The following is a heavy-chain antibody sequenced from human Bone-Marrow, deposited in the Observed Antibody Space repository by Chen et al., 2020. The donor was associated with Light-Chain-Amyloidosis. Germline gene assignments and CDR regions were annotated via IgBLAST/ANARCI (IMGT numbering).Heavy chain of an antibody. D-gene: IGHD3-10*01. Sequence: VQLLESGGGLVQPGGSLRLSCAASGFTFSSYAMSWVRQAPGKGLEWVAFIRYDGSNKYNADSVKGRFTISRDNSKNTLYLQMNSLRAEDTAVYYCAKEPSRHMVRGEPELDYWGQGTLVTVSS. V-gene: IGHV3-30*02. CDR1: GFTFSSYA. CDR2: IRYDGSNK. CDR3: AKEPSRHMVRGEPELDY. J-gene: IGHJ4*02.